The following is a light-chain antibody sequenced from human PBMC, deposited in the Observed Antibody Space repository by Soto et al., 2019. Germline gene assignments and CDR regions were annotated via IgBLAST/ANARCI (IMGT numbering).Light chain of an antibody. V-gene: IGLV2-8*01. Sequence: QSVLTQPPSASGSPGQSVTISCTGTSSSVGGYNFVSWYQHHPGKAPKLLIYEVSHRPSGVPDRFSGSKSGNTASLTVSGLQAEDEADYYCSSYAGSNNPYVFGTGTKVTVL. CDR3: SSYAGSNNPYV. CDR2: EVS. J-gene: IGLJ1*01. CDR1: SSSVGGYNF.